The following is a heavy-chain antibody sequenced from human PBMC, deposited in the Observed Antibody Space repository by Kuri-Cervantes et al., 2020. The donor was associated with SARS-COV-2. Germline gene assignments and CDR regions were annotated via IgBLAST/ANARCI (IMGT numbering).Heavy chain of an antibody. CDR1: GFTFSNYD. D-gene: IGHD2-2*01. V-gene: IGHV3-33*01. Sequence: GGSLRLSCVASGFTFSNYDMHWVRQAPGKGLDWVAVIWCNGTNKFCVDSVKGRFSISRDTSKNSLYLQMNSLRVEDTAVYYCARERGVIPAGLGWFDPWGQGTLVTVSS. J-gene: IGHJ5*02. CDR3: ARERGVIPAGLGWFDP. CDR2: IWCNGTNK.